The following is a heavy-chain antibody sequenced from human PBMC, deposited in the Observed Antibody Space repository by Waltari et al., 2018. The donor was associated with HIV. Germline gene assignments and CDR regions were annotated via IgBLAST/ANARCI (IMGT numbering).Heavy chain of an antibody. J-gene: IGHJ6*02. CDR3: ARVIEGYCSGRTCPAYCYDMDV. CDR1: GYTFTGHY. V-gene: IGHV1-2*02. CDR2: VAPKSIEP. D-gene: IGHD2-15*01. Sequence: QVHLVQSGAEVKKPGASVKVSCKASGYTFTGHYVHWVRQAPGQGLEWMGGVAPKSIEPNGPLKFQGRLTMTLTTSISTANMELGGLIADDTAVYNCARVIEGYCSGRTCPAYCYDMDVWGQGTTVTVSS.